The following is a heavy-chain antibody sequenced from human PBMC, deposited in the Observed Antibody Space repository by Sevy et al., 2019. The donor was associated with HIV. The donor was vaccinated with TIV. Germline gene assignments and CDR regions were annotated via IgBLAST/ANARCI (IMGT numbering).Heavy chain of an antibody. CDR3: ARHCGSTSCSHAFDI. CDR1: GGSFSGYY. CDR2: INHSGST. D-gene: IGHD2-2*01. J-gene: IGHJ3*02. V-gene: IGHV4-34*01. Sequence: SETLSLTCAVSGGSFSGYYWSWIRQPPGKGLEWIGEINHSGSTNYNPSLKSRVTISVDTSKNQFSLKLRSVTAADTAVYYCARHCGSTSCSHAFDIWGQGTMVTVSS.